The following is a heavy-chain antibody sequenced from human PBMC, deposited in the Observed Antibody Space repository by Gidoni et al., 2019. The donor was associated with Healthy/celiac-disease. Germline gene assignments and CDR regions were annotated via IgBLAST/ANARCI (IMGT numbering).Heavy chain of an antibody. CDR1: GGSFSGYY. V-gene: IGHV4-34*01. CDR2: INHSGST. D-gene: IGHD3-3*01. J-gene: IGHJ4*02. Sequence: QVQLQQWGAGLLTPSETLSLTCAVYGGSFSGYYWSWIRQPPGKGLEWIGEINHSGSTNYNPSLKSRVTISVDTSKNQFSLKLSSVTAADTAVYYCARGSRYYDFWSGYYSGFDYWGQGTLVTVSS. CDR3: ARGSRYYDFWSGYYSGFDY.